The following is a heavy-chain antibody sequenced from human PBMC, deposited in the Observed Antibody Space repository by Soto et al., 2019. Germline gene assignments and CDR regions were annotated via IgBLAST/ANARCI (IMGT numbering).Heavy chain of an antibody. J-gene: IGHJ3*01. V-gene: IGHV1-69*01. CDR2: IMPIFGTT. CDR3: TRHSGRDDAFDL. Sequence: QVQLVQSGAEVKKPGSSVRVSCQASGGTFTYSVSWVRQAPGQGLEWMGGIMPIFGTTNYAQTFQGGMTITADESRHIAYLELSSLKSEDTAVYYCTRHSGRDDAFDLWGKGTLVTVSS. D-gene: IGHD1-26*01. CDR1: GGTFTYS.